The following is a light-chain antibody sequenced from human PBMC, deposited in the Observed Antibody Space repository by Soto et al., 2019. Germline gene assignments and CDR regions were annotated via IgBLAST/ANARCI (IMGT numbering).Light chain of an antibody. CDR3: CSSAPESTYV. V-gene: IGLV2-23*01. J-gene: IGLJ1*01. CDR1: DSDFGAYDS. CDR2: KGT. Sequence: QSVLAQPASVSGSPGQSITISCTGTDSDFGAYDSVSWYQQHPHKAPQLIIYKGTQRPSGVSNRISGSTSGNAASLTISGLQADDEADYFCCSSAPESTYVFGTGTKSPS.